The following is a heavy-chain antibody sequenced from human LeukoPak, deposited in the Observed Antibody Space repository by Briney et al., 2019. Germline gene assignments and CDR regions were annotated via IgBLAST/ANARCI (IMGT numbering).Heavy chain of an antibody. J-gene: IGHJ4*02. V-gene: IGHV1-2*02. Sequence: ASVKVSCKASVYTFTGYYVHWVRQAPGQGLEWMGWINPNSGGTNYAQKFQGRVTMTRDTSISTAYMELSRLRSDDTAVYYCARVGVVPAADFDYWGQGTLVTVSS. D-gene: IGHD2-2*01. CDR1: VYTFTGYY. CDR2: INPNSGGT. CDR3: ARVGVVPAADFDY.